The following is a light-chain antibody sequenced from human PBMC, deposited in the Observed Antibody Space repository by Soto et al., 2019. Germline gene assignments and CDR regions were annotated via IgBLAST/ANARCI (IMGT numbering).Light chain of an antibody. J-gene: IGLJ3*02. CDR2: EAT. Sequence: QSALTQPASVSGSPGQSITISCTGTSSDIGTYNLVSWYQHHPGNAPKLMIYEATERPSGVSSRFSGSKSGNTASLTISGLQTEDEAYYYCCSYAGGSTLVFGGGTKLTVL. CDR3: CSYAGGSTLV. CDR1: SSDIGTYNL. V-gene: IGLV2-23*01.